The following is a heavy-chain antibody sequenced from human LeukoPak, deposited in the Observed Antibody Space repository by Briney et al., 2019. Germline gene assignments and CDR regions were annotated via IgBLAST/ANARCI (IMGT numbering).Heavy chain of an antibody. CDR3: NTQQGSWALNY. CDR2: IRRNTDTGTT. V-gene: IGHV3-15*07. Sequence: PGGSLRLSCAASGFSFSIYSMNWVRQPPGKGLEWVGLIRRNTDTGTTDYAAPVKGRFTISRDDSKNTLYLQMNGLKTEDTAVYYCNTQQGSWALNYWGQGVLVTVSS. CDR1: GFSFSIYS. D-gene: IGHD7-27*01. J-gene: IGHJ4*02.